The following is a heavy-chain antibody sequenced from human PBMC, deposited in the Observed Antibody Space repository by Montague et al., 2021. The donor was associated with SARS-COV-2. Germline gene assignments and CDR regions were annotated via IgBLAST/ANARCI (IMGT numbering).Heavy chain of an antibody. D-gene: IGHD6-19*01. CDR2: ISSNGGST. Sequence: SRRLSCAASGFPFSSYAMHWVRQAPGKGLEYVSAISSNGGSTYYANSVKGRFTISRDNSKNTLYLQMGSLRAEDMAVYYCARGRAVAVYDYWGQGTLVTVSS. V-gene: IGHV3-64*01. J-gene: IGHJ4*02. CDR1: GFPFSSYA. CDR3: ARGRAVAVYDY.